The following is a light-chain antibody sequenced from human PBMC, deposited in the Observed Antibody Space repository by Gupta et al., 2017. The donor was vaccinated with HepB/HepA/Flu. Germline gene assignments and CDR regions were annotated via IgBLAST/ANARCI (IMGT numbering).Light chain of an antibody. Sequence: DIQLTQSPSSLSASVGDRVTITCRASQSNYNWLAWYQQKPGKAPKLLIYKASDLKTGVSSRFSGSGSGTEFTLAISSLQPDDFATYYCQHFDKYLWTFGQGTRVEIK. J-gene: IGKJ1*01. CDR3: QHFDKYLWT. V-gene: IGKV1-5*03. CDR1: QSNYNW. CDR2: KAS.